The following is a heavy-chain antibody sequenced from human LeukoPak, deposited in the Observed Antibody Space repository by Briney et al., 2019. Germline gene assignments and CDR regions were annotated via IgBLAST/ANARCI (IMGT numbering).Heavy chain of an antibody. CDR1: GFTFSSYW. CDR2: IKQDGREK. V-gene: IGHV3-7*03. D-gene: IGHD2-21*01. CDR3: ARNQVLRFDVFNL. J-gene: IGHJ3*01. Sequence: GGSLTLSCAASGFTFSSYWMSWVRHAPGKGMEWVANIKQDGREKDQVDSVKGRLTISRDPTKNPLYLQMNRLRAEDTAVYYCARNQVLRFDVFNLWGQGTMVTVSS.